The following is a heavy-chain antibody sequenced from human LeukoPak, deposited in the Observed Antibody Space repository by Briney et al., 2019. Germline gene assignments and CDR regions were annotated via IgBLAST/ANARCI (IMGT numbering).Heavy chain of an antibody. V-gene: IGHV1-8*03. D-gene: IGHD5-18*01. CDR3: ARATDTARVYYYYMDV. Sequence: ASVKVSCKASGYTFTSYDINWVRQATGQGLEWMGWMNPNSGNTGYAQKFQGRVTITRNTSISTAYMELSSLRSEDTAVYYCARATDTARVYYYYMDVWGKGTTVTVSS. J-gene: IGHJ6*03. CDR1: GYTFTSYD. CDR2: MNPNSGNT.